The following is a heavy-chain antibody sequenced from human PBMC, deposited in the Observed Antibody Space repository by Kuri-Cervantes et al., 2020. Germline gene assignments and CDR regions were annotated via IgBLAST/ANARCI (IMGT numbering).Heavy chain of an antibody. CDR1: GGSISSGGYY. CDR2: IYYSGST. Sequence: SETLSLTCTVSGGSISSGGYYWSWIRQHPGKGLEWIGYIYYSGSTYYNPSLKSRVTISVDTSKNQFSLKLSSVTAADTAVYYCAREPPVQNAFDIWGQGTMVTVSS. V-gene: IGHV4-31*03. J-gene: IGHJ3*02. CDR3: AREPPVQNAFDI.